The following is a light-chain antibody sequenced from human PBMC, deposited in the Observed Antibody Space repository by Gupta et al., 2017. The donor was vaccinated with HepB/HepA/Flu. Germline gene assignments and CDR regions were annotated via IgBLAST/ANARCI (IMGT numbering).Light chain of an antibody. J-gene: IGKJ1*01. CDR2: GAS. V-gene: IGKV1-39*01. Sequence: DIQMTQSPSSLSASGGDRVTITCRASETIRTSLNWYQQKPNMAPKLLVSGASNLYSGVPARFSGRGSGTEFTLTITSLQPEDFATYYCQQSFIVPWTFGQGTNVETK. CDR3: QQSFIVPWT. CDR1: ETIRTS.